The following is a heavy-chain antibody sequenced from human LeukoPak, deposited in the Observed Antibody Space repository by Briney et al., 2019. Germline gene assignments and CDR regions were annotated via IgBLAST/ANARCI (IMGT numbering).Heavy chain of an antibody. D-gene: IGHD6-13*01. CDR2: IWYDGSKK. Sequence: GGSLRLSCAASGFTFSSYAMSWVRQAPGKGLEWVAVIWYDGSKKYYADSVKGRFTISRDNSKNTLYLQMNSLRAEDTAVYYCARDHSSTSEYFQHWGQGTLVTVSS. CDR1: GFTFSSYA. V-gene: IGHV3-33*08. CDR3: ARDHSSTSEYFQH. J-gene: IGHJ1*01.